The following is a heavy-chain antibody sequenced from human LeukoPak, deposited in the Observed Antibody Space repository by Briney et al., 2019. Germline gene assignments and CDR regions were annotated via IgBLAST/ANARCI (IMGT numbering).Heavy chain of an antibody. CDR3: ARDNDSSGYSYGSFDY. Sequence: SETLSLTRTVSGDSISTTPYYWGWIRQPPGKGLEWIGSIYYSGSAYYNPSLKSRVTISVDTSKNQFSLKLSSVTAADTAVYYCARDNDSSGYSYGSFDYWGQGTLVTVSS. V-gene: IGHV4-39*07. J-gene: IGHJ4*02. CDR1: GDSISTTPYY. D-gene: IGHD5-18*01. CDR2: IYYSGSA.